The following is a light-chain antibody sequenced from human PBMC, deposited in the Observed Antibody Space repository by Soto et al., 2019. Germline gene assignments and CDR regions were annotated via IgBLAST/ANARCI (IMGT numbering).Light chain of an antibody. CDR1: SSDIGAYNY. J-gene: IGLJ1*01. CDR3: SSFSSAIAFV. V-gene: IGLV2-14*01. CDR2: EVT. Sequence: QSALTQPASVSGSPGQSITISCTGTSSDIGAYNYVSWYQQHPGKAPKLMIYEVTNRPSGISNRFSGSRSGNTASLSISGLQDEDEADYYGSSFSSAIAFVFGTGTKLTVL.